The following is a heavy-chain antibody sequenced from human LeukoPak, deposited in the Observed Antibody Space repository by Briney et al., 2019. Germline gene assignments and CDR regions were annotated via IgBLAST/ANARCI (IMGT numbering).Heavy chain of an antibody. CDR2: IYYSGST. CDR3: ARIGSSWNFDFDY. J-gene: IGHJ4*02. V-gene: IGHV4-59*01. Sequence: PSETLSLTCTVSGGSITSYYWSWIRQPPGKGLEWIGYIYYSGSTNYNPSLKSRVTISVDTSKNQFSLKLSSVTAADTAVYYGARIGSSWNFDFDYWGQGTLVTVSS. D-gene: IGHD6-13*01. CDR1: GGSITSYY.